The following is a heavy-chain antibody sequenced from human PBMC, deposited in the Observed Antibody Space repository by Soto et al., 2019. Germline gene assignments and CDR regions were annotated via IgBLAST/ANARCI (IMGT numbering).Heavy chain of an antibody. V-gene: IGHV4-31*03. D-gene: IGHD3-9*01. CDR1: GGSISSGGYY. Sequence: SETLSLTCTVSGGSISSGGYYWSWIRQHPGKGLEWIGYIYYSGSTYYNPSLKSRVTISVDTSKNQFSLKLSSVTAADTAVYYCARDGYYDILTGYPSYGMDVWGQGTTVTVSS. CDR2: IYYSGST. CDR3: ARDGYYDILTGYPSYGMDV. J-gene: IGHJ6*02.